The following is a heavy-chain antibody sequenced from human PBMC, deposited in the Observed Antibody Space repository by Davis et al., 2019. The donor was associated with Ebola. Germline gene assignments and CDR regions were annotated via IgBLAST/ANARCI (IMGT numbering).Heavy chain of an antibody. Sequence: GGSLRLSCAASGFTFSNYAMSWVRQAPGKGLEWVSGSSGGGDGTYYADSVKGRFAISRDNSKDTLYLQMNSLRAEDTAVYYCAKDQGRDYGLSHYYFDYWGPGTLVTVSS. J-gene: IGHJ4*02. V-gene: IGHV3-23*01. CDR3: AKDQGRDYGLSHYYFDY. CDR2: SSGGGDGT. CDR1: GFTFSNYA. D-gene: IGHD4/OR15-4a*01.